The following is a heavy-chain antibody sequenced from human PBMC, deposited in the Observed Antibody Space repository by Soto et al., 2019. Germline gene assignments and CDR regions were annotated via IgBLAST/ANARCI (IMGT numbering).Heavy chain of an antibody. CDR2: IYYSGST. CDR1: GGSISSYY. J-gene: IGHJ6*02. CDR3: ARGEDAFFYYGLDV. Sequence: SETLSLTCTVSGGSISSYYWSWIRQPPGKGLEWIGYIYYSGSTNYNPSLKSRVTISVDTSKNQFSLKLSSVTAADTAVYYCARGEDAFFYYGLDVWGQGITVTVSS. V-gene: IGHV4-59*01.